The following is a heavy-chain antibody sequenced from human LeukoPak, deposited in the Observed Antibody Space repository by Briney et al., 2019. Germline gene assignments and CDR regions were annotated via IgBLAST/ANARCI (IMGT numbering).Heavy chain of an antibody. CDR1: GGSISSSPYY. CDR3: ARHHLSDGILSTFDP. Sequence: KSSETLSLTCTVSGGSISSSPYYWGWIRQPPGKGLEWIGTIYYRGSTYSNPSLNSRVTISLDTSKNQFSLRLRSVTAADTALYYCARHHLSDGILSTFDPWGQGTLVTVSS. D-gene: IGHD2-2*01. J-gene: IGHJ5*02. CDR2: IYYRGST. V-gene: IGHV4-39*01.